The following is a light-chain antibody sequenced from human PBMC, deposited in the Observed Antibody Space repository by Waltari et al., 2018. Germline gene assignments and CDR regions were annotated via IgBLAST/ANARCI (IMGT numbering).Light chain of an antibody. CDR3: QQYSSSPLS. V-gene: IGKV1-5*03. CDR2: KAS. CDR1: QSISIW. J-gene: IGKJ4*01. Sequence: DIQMTQSPPTLSASVGDRVTVTCRASQSISIWLAWYQQKPGKAPNLLIYKASTLDSGVPSRFSGSASGTEFTLTISSLQAEDFGTYYCQQYSSSPLSFGGGTNIVIK.